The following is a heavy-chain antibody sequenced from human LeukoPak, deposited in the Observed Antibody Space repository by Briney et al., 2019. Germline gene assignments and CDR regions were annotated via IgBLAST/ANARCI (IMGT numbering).Heavy chain of an antibody. J-gene: IGHJ4*02. CDR2: ISWTSGSM. CDR3: AKESPYTSPRNYYFDY. V-gene: IGHV3-9*01. CDR1: GFTFDDYA. Sequence: QSGGSLRLSCAASGFTFDDYAMNWVRQAPGKGLEWVSGISWTSGSMGYADSVKGRFTISRDNSKNTLYLQMNSLRAEDTAIYYCAKESPYTSPRNYYFDYWGQGTLVTVSS. D-gene: IGHD1-14*01.